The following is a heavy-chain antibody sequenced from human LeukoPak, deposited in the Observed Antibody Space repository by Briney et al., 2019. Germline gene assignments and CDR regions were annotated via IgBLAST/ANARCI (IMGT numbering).Heavy chain of an antibody. CDR2: INTDGTIT. V-gene: IGHV3-74*01. J-gene: IGHJ4*02. CDR3: ARPGVGFDY. Sequence: PGGSLRLSCAASGVTFTSYWMHWVRQAPGKGLVWLSRINTDGTITSYADSLEGRFTISRDNAKNTVYLQMNSLRTEDTAVYYCARPGVGFDYWGQGALVTVSS. CDR1: GVTFTSYW.